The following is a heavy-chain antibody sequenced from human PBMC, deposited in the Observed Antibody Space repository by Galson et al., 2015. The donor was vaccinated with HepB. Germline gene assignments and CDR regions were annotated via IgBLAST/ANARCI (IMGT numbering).Heavy chain of an antibody. CDR2: INPSGGST. V-gene: IGHV1-46*01. J-gene: IGHJ4*02. CDR1: GYTFTTFY. D-gene: IGHD3-3*01. Sequence: SVKVSCKVSGYTFTTFYMHWVRQAPGQGLEWMGIINPSGGSTTYAQKFQGRVTMTRDTSTSTVYMELSSLRSDDTAVYFCARDLFGYIDFWGQGTLVTVSS. CDR3: ARDLFGYIDF.